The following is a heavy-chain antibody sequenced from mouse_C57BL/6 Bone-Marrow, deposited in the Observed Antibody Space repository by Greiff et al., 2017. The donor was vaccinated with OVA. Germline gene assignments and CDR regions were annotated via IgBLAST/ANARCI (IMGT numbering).Heavy chain of an antibody. Sequence: VQLQQPGAELVRPGTSVKLSCKASGYTFTNYWMHWVKQRPGQGLEWIGVIAPSDSYSNYNQKFKGRATLTVDTSSSTAYMHLSSLTSEDSAVYYCSHYGSRLYHHYWGQGTSLTVSS. CDR1: GYTFTNYW. J-gene: IGHJ2*02. V-gene: IGHV1-59*01. D-gene: IGHD1-1*01. CDR2: IAPSDSYS. CDR3: SHYGSRLYHHY.